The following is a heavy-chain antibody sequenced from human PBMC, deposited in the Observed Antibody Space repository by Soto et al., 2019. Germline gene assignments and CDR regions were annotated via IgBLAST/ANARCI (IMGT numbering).Heavy chain of an antibody. V-gene: IGHV3-33*01. D-gene: IGHD6-19*01. CDR3: ASDRRRSGWSQYFHY. CDR1: GFTFSSYG. J-gene: IGHJ4*02. Sequence: GGSLRLSCAASGFTFSSYGMHWVRQAPGKGLEWVAVIWYDGSNKYYADSVKGRFTISRDNSKNTLYLQMNSLRAEDTAVYYCASDRRRSGWSQYFHYWGQGRLVTVTS. CDR2: IWYDGSNK.